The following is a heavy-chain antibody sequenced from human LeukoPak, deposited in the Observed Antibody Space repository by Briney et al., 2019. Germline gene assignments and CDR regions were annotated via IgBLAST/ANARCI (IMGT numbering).Heavy chain of an antibody. CDR3: VKAGGLSVYYLDY. D-gene: IGHD3-16*02. V-gene: IGHV3-23*01. CDR1: GFTFSNYA. Sequence: GGSLRLSCAASGFTFSNYAMNWVRQAPGKGLEWVSAISGSGVSTYHADSVKGRFTISRDNSKNTVYLQMNSLRAEDTAVYYCVKAGGLSVYYLDYWGPGSLVTVSS. CDR2: ISGSGVST. J-gene: IGHJ4*02.